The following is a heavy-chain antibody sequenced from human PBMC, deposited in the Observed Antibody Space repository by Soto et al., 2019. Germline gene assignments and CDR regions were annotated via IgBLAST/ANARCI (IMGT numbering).Heavy chain of an antibody. CDR3: ARTGYSYAPHFDY. Sequence: SETLSLTCAVYGGSFSGYYWSWIRQPPGKGLEWIGEINHSGSTNYNPSLKSRVTISVDTSKNQFSLKLSSVTAADTAVYYCARTGYSYAPHFDYWGQGTLVTVSS. CDR2: INHSGST. CDR1: GGSFSGYY. V-gene: IGHV4-34*01. J-gene: IGHJ4*02. D-gene: IGHD5-18*01.